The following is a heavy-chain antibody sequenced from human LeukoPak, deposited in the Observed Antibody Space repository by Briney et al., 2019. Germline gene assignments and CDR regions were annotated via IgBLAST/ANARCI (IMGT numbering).Heavy chain of an antibody. CDR3: ARDPSGYFNY. Sequence: SETLSLTCTVSGGSVSSGNYYWSWIRQPPGKGLEWIGYIYYSGDTNYNPSLKGRVTISVDTSKNQVSLKLSSVAAADTAVYYCARDPSGYFNYWGQGTLVTVSS. CDR1: GGSVSSGNYY. J-gene: IGHJ4*02. D-gene: IGHD3-22*01. CDR2: IYYSGDT. V-gene: IGHV4-61*01.